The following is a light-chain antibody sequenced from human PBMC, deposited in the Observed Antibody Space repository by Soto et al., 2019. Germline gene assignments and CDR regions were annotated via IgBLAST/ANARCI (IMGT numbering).Light chain of an antibody. CDR2: DVS. CDR1: SSDVGGYNY. Sequence: QSALTQPRSVSGSPGQSVTISCTGTSSDVGGYNYVSWYQQHPGKAPKLIIYDVSERPSGVPDRFSGSTSGNTASLTISGLQAEDEADYYCCSYAGSYTSYVFGTGTKLTVL. V-gene: IGLV2-11*01. J-gene: IGLJ1*01. CDR3: CSYAGSYTSYV.